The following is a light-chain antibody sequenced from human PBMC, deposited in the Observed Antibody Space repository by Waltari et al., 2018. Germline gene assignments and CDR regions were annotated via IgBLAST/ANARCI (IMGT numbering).Light chain of an antibody. Sequence: DIVMTQSPDSLAVSLGERATINCKSSQSVLYSPNNKNYLAWYQQKPGQPPKLLLYWASTRESGFPDRFSGSGSGTDFTLTISSLQAEDVAVYYCQQYYSTPPTFGQGTKVEIK. CDR2: WAS. V-gene: IGKV4-1*01. J-gene: IGKJ1*01. CDR1: QSVLYSPNNKNY. CDR3: QQYYSTPPT.